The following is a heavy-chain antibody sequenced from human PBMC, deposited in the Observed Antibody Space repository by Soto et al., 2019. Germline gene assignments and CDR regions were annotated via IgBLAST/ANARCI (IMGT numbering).Heavy chain of an antibody. D-gene: IGHD4-4*01. CDR3: ARDDYSNYLSYYYYGMDV. Sequence: GGSLRLSCAASGFTFSSYRMIWVRQAPGKWLEWVSSISSSSSYIYYADSVKGRFTISRDNAKNSLYLQMNSLRAEDTAVYYCARDDYSNYLSYYYYGMDVWGQGXTVTVSS. CDR1: GFTFSSYR. V-gene: IGHV3-21*01. CDR2: ISSSSSYI. J-gene: IGHJ6*02.